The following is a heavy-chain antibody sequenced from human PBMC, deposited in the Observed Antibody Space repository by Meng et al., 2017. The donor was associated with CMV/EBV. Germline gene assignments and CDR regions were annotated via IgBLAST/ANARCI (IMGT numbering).Heavy chain of an antibody. V-gene: IGHV3-23*01. CDR2: ISGSGGST. J-gene: IGHJ4*02. D-gene: IGHD6-19*01. CDR3: AKDRTVAGKYYFDY. CDR1: GFTFSSYA. Sequence: GESLKISCAASGFTFSSYAMSRVRQAPGKGLEWVSAISGSGGSTYYADSVKGRFTISRDNSKNTLYLQMNSLRAEDTAVYYCAKDRTVAGKYYFDYWGQGTLVTVSS.